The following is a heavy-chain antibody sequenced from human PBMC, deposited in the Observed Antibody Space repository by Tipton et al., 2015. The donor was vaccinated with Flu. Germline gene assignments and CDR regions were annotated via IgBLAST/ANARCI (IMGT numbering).Heavy chain of an antibody. CDR1: GFTFTKYW. D-gene: IGHD1-14*01. V-gene: IGHV3-7*01. CDR2: INEDGSEE. CDR3: VRAIYNSDNY. J-gene: IGHJ4*02. Sequence: SLRLSCAASGFTFTKYWMTWVRQAPGKGLEWVANINEDGSEENYVDSVKGRFTISRDNAKNSVYLLMNSLRVEDTAVYYCVRAIYNSDNYSGQGTLVTVSS.